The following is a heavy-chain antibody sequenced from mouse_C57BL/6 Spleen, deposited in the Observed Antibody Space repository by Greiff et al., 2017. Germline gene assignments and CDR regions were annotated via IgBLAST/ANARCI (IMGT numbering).Heavy chain of an antibody. CDR3: ARVSTTVVATDYAMDY. V-gene: IGHV5-16*01. CDR2: INYDGSST. CDR1: GFTFIDYY. J-gene: IGHJ4*01. Sequence: EVHLVESEGGLVQPGSSMKLSCTASGFTFIDYYMAWVRQVPEKGLEWVANINYDGSSTYYLDSLKSRFIISRDNAKNILYLQMSSLKSEDTATYYCARVSTTVVATDYAMDYWGQGTSVTVSS. D-gene: IGHD1-1*01.